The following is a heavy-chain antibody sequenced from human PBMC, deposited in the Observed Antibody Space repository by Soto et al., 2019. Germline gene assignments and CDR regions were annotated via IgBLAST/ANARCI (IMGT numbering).Heavy chain of an antibody. Sequence: ASVKVSCKASGGTFSSYAISWVRQAPGQGLEWMGGIIPIFGTANYAQKFQGRVTITADESTSTAYMELSSLRSEDTAVYYCAPEDGSGSPQFDYWGQGTLVTVSS. J-gene: IGHJ4*02. CDR2: IIPIFGTA. CDR1: GGTFSSYA. V-gene: IGHV1-69*13. CDR3: APEDGSGSPQFDY. D-gene: IGHD3-10*01.